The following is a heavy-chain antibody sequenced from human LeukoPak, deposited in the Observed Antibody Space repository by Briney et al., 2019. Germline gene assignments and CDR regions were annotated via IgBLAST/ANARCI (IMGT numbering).Heavy chain of an antibody. CDR1: GFSLSNARMG. D-gene: IGHD3-22*01. V-gene: IGHV2-26*01. CDR2: IFSNDEK. CDR3: ARMPPLTYYYDSSGYPGFDI. Sequence: SGPTLVNPTETLTLTCTVSGFSLSNARMGVSWIRQPPGKALEWLAHIFSNDEKSYSTSLKSRPTISKDTSKSQVVLTMTNMDPVDTATYYCARMPPLTYYYDSSGYPGFDIWGQGTMVTVSS. J-gene: IGHJ3*02.